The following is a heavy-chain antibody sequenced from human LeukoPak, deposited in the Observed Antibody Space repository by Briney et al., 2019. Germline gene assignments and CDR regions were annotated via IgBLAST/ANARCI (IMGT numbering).Heavy chain of an antibody. J-gene: IGHJ4*02. CDR1: GGSISSYY. CDR3: VKDRPTWPIDY. CDR2: ISSSGGNT. D-gene: IGHD5-12*01. Sequence: PSETLSLTCTVSGGSISSYYWSWIRQAPGKGLEWVSAISSSGGNTYYADSVKGRFTISRDNSKNTLYLQMNSLRAEDTAVYYCVKDRPTWPIDYWGQGTLVTVSS. V-gene: IGHV3-23*01.